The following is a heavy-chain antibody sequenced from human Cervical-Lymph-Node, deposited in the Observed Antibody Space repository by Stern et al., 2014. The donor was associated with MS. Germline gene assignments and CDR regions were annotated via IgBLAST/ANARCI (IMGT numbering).Heavy chain of an antibody. CDR2: ISYDETDK. CDR1: GFSFSSYG. CDR3: AKDRWELPQYFFDY. J-gene: IGHJ4*02. Sequence: QVQLVESGGGVVQPGRSLRLSCAASGFSFSSYGMHWVRQAPGKGLEWVSVISYDETDKYYADSVRGRFPVSRDNSRNTLYLQMNSLRPEDTAVYYCAKDRWELPQYFFDYWGPGTLVTVSS. D-gene: IGHD1-26*01. V-gene: IGHV3-30*18.